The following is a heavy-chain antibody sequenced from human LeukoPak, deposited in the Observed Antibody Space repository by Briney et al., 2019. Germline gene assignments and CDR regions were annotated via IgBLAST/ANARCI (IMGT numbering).Heavy chain of an antibody. CDR1: GGSLSTYY. V-gene: IGHV4-59*08. CDR2: IYYTGST. CDR3: ARHPSAVAGKTFDC. J-gene: IGHJ4*02. D-gene: IGHD6-19*01. Sequence: QASETLSLTCTVSGGSLSTYYWSWIRQPPGKGLEWIGYIYYTGSTNYNPSLKSRATISVDASNNQFSLKLSSVTAADTAVYYCARHPSAVAGKTFDCWGQGTLVTVSS.